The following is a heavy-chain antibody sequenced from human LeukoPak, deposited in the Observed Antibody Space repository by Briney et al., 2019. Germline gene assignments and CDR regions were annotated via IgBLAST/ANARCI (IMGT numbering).Heavy chain of an antibody. D-gene: IGHD2-21*01. CDR1: GFTFSNYA. V-gene: IGHV3-23*01. CDR3: ARSVVVGRVFPGLDY. Sequence: GGSLRLSCAASGFTFSNYATSWVRQAPGKGLEWVSATTRAADKTYYADSVEGRFTISRDNSKNTLYLQMNSLRAEDTAVYYCARSVVVGRVFPGLDYWGQGTLVTVSS. J-gene: IGHJ4*02. CDR2: TTRAADKT.